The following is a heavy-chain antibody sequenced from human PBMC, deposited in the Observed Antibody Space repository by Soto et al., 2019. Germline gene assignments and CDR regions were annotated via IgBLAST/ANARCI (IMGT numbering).Heavy chain of an antibody. V-gene: IGHV3-64*01. CDR2: ISSNGGST. J-gene: IGHJ4*02. CDR3: ARGPGYYFDY. Sequence: EVQLVESGGGLVQPGGSLRLSCAASGFTFSSYAMHWVRQAPGKGLEYVSAISSNGGSTYYANSVKGRFTISRDNSKNALYLQMGSLRAEDMAVYYCARGPGYYFDYCGQGTLVTVSS. CDR1: GFTFSSYA.